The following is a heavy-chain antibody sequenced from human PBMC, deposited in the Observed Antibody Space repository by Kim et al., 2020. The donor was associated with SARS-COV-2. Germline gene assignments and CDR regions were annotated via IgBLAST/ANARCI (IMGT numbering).Heavy chain of an antibody. J-gene: IGHJ4*02. V-gene: IGHV3-23*01. CDR1: GFTFSNYA. CDR3: AKVGYNWNAGEFDY. CDR2: ISGSGGSI. D-gene: IGHD1-1*01. Sequence: GGSLRLSCAASGFTFSNYAMSWVRQAPGKGLEWVSAISGSGGSIHYADSVRGRFTISRDNSKNTLYLQMNSLRVEDTAVYHCAKVGYNWNAGEFDYWGEGTLVTVSS.